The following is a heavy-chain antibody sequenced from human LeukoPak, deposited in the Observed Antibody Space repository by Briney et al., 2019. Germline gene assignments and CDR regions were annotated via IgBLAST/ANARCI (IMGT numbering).Heavy chain of an antibody. V-gene: IGHV4-59*01. CDR2: IYYSGST. D-gene: IGHD6-19*01. J-gene: IGHJ4*02. CDR3: ARDRPSSGYFDY. CDR1: GGSISSYY. Sequence: SETLSLTCTVSGGSISSYYWSWIRQLPGKGLEWIGYIYYSGSTNYNPSLKSRVTISVDTSKNQFSLKLSSVTAADTAVYYCARDRPSSGYFDYWGQGTLVTVSS.